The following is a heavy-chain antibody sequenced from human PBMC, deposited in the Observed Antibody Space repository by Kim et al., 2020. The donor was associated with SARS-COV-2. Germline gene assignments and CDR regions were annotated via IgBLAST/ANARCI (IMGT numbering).Heavy chain of an antibody. CDR3: ARGFYTESPHLHWF. D-gene: IGHD3-3*01. J-gene: IGHJ5*01. V-gene: IGHV4-59*13. Sequence: SETLSLTCTVSGGSINTYFWTWIRQPPGKGLEWIGDVYYTVNSNYDTNYNPSLKSRVTIAVDMSKNHFSLKLNSVTAADTAVYYCARGFYTESPHLHWF. CDR1: GGSINTYF. CDR2: VYYTVNSNYDT.